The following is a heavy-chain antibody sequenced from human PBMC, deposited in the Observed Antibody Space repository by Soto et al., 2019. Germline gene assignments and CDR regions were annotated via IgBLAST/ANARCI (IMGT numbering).Heavy chain of an antibody. Sequence: PGESLKISCKGSGYSFTSYWIGWVRQMPGKGLEWMGIIYPGDSDTRYSPSFQGQVTISADKSISTAYLQWSSLKASDTAMYYCVIGGFGDYYYYYGMDVWGQGTRVTVSS. CDR2: IYPGDSDT. CDR3: VIGGFGDYYYYYGMDV. CDR1: GYSFTSYW. J-gene: IGHJ6*02. V-gene: IGHV5-51*01. D-gene: IGHD3-10*01.